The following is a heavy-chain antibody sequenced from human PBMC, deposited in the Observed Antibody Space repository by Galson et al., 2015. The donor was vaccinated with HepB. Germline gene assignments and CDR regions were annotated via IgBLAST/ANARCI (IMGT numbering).Heavy chain of an antibody. CDR3: VRCDSGVRGPQSQGQIY. CDR2: MYYSGST. V-gene: IGHV4-39*01. D-gene: IGHD3-3*01. Sequence: ETLSLTCSVSSGSFSNSSYYWGWIRQPPGKGLEWIRSMYYSGSTYHNPSLKSRVTISVDTSKRQFSLNLRSVTATDTAVYYCVRCDSGVRGPQSQGQIYWGQGTLVTVSS. CDR1: SGSFSNSSYY. J-gene: IGHJ4*02.